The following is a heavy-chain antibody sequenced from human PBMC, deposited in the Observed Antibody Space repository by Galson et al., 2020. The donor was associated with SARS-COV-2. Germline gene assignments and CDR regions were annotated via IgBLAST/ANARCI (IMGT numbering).Heavy chain of an antibody. CDR2: IIPILGIA. J-gene: IGHJ6*02. D-gene: IGHD6-19*01. CDR1: GGTFSSYA. CDR3: ARGQWLATKNYYYYYGMDV. V-gene: IGHV1-69*10. Sequence: SVKVSCKASGGTFSSYAISWVRQAPGQGLEWMGGIIPILGIANYAQKFQGRVTITADKSTSTAYMELSSLRSEDTAVYYCARGQWLATKNYYYYYGMDVWGQGTTVTVSS.